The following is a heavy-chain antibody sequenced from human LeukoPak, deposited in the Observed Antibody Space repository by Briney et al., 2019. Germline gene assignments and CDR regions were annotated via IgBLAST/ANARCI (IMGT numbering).Heavy chain of an antibody. CDR2: INRDGSST. Sequence: GGSLRLSCAASGFTFSSYWMHWVRQAPGKGLVWVSRINRDGSSTSYADSVKGRFTISRDNAKNTLYLQMNSLRAEYTAVYYCARGGGYSYGSFDYWGQGTLVTVSS. CDR1: GFTFSSYW. D-gene: IGHD5-18*01. J-gene: IGHJ4*02. V-gene: IGHV3-74*01. CDR3: ARGGGYSYGSFDY.